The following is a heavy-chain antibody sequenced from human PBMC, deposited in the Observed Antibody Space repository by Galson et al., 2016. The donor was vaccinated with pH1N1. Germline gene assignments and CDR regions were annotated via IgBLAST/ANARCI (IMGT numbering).Heavy chain of an antibody. D-gene: IGHD3-16*01. CDR3: ARPDQGAPYYYYGMDV. CDR2: IIPMFPTP. Sequence: SVKVSCKASGGTFSSYAIGSYAISWVRQAPGQGLEWVGGIIPMFPTPTYAQKFQGRVTITADASTSTAYMELGSLRSEDTAVYYCARPDQGAPYYYYGMDVWGQGTTVTVSS. J-gene: IGHJ6*02. V-gene: IGHV1-69*13. CDR1: GGTFSSYAIGSYA.